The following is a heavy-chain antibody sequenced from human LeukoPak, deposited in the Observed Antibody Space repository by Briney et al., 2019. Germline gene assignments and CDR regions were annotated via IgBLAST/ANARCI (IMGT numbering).Heavy chain of an antibody. J-gene: IGHJ4*02. CDR1: GYTFTSYD. CDR2: MNPNSGNT. D-gene: IGHD5-24*01. V-gene: IGHV1-8*01. Sequence: ASVKVSCKASGYTFTSYDINWVRQATGQGLEWMGWMNPNSGNTGYAQKFQGRVTITRNTSISTAYMELSSLRSEDTAVYYCARGGGKDGYNFYWGQGTLVTVSS. CDR3: ARGGGKDGYNFY.